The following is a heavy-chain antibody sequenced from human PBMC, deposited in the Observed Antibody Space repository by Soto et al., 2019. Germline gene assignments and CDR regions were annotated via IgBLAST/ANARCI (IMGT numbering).Heavy chain of an antibody. CDR1: GFSVSANY. CDR2: LYAGGAT. D-gene: IGHD4-17*01. J-gene: IGHJ3*02. CDR3: ATQRTTDYGDPNDALDI. V-gene: IGHV3-53*01. Sequence: EVQLVESGGGLIQPWGSLRLSCAASGFSVSANYMNWVRQAPGKGLQWVSLLYAGGATFYAASVKGRFTISRHSSKNTLYLQMDSLRVEDTAAYYCATQRTTDYGDPNDALDIWGQGTVVSVSS.